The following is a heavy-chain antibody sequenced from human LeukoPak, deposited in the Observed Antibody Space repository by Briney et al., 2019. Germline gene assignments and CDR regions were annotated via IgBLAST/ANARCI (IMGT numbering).Heavy chain of an antibody. Sequence: ASVKVSCKASGYTFTGYYMHWVRQAPGQGLEWMGWINPNSGGTNYAQKFQGRVTMTRDTSISTAYMELNRLRSDDTAVYYCARGAILRYFDWLLGANWFDPWGQGTLVTVSS. J-gene: IGHJ5*02. D-gene: IGHD3-9*01. CDR2: INPNSGGT. CDR1: GYTFTGYY. V-gene: IGHV1-2*02. CDR3: ARGAILRYFDWLLGANWFDP.